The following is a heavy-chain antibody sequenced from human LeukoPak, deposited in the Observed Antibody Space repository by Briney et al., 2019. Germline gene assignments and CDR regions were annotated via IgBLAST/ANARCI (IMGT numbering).Heavy chain of an antibody. CDR2: ISAYNGNT. V-gene: IGHV1-18*04. CDR3: ARDLEEYCSSTSRYAGPDAFDI. J-gene: IGHJ3*02. D-gene: IGHD2-2*01. CDR1: GYTFTSYG. Sequence: ASVKVSCKASGYTFTSYGISWVRQAPGQGLEWMGWISAYNGNTNYEQKHQGRVTMTTDTSTSTAYMELRSLRSDDTAVYYCARDLEEYCSSTSRYAGPDAFDIWGQGTMVTVSS.